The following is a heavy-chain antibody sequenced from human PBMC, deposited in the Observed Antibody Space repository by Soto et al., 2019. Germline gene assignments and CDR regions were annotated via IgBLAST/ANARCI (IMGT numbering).Heavy chain of an antibody. CDR3: ARGPTTTKPDV. J-gene: IGHJ6*02. V-gene: IGHV1-69*06. Sequence: SVKVSCKASGGTFTTFSTYVISLVRQAPGQGLEWMGGIIPLFGAATYAQKFQGRVKVTADKSTTTAYMELSGLRSADTAVYYCARGPTTTKPDVWGQGTTVTVSS. CDR2: IIPLFGAA. CDR1: GGTFTTFSTYV. D-gene: IGHD4-17*01.